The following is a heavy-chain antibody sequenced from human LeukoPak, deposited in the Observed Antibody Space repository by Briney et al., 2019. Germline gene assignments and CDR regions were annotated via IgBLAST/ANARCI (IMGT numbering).Heavy chain of an antibody. J-gene: IGHJ4*02. Sequence: GGSVRLSCAASGFTFSSFQMTWVRQAPGKGLEWVSYISGSGSDIYYADSVKGRFTISRDNAKISLYLQINSLRAEDTAVYYCARWGHSDYDSFLTKFDYWGQGTLVTVSS. CDR3: ARWGHSDYDSFLTKFDY. D-gene: IGHD5-12*01. V-gene: IGHV3-48*03. CDR1: GFTFSSFQ. CDR2: ISGSGSDI.